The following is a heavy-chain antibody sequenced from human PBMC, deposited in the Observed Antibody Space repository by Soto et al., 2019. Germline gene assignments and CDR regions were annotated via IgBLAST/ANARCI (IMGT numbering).Heavy chain of an antibody. V-gene: IGHV1-24*01. CDR1: GDSLTELS. J-gene: IGHJ4*02. D-gene: IGHD3-16*02. Sequence: GTSVKVSCEVSGDSLTELSMHWVRQAPGKGLEWMGGFDPEHGETIYAQKFQGRLTMTEDTSTDTAYMELSSLRSEDTAVYYCATSLMITFEGVIVIPLDYWGQGTLVTVSS. CDR2: FDPEHGET. CDR3: ATSLMITFEGVIVIPLDY.